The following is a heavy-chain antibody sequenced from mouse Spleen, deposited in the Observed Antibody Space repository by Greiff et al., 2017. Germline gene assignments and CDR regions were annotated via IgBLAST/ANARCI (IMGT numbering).Heavy chain of an antibody. Sequence: QVQLQQSGAELVRPGASVTLSCKASGYTFTDYEMHWVKQTPVHGLEWIGAIDPETGGTAYNQKFKGKAILTADKSSSTAYMELRSLTSEDSAVYYCTRRGANWDWYFDVWGAGTTVTVSS. CDR1: GYTFTDYE. D-gene: IGHD4-1*01. CDR3: TRRGANWDWYFDV. CDR2: IDPETGGT. J-gene: IGHJ1*01. V-gene: IGHV1-15*01.